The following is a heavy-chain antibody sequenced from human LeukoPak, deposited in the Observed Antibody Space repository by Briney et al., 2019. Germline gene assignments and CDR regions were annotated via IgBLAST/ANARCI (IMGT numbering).Heavy chain of an antibody. CDR2: IIPIFGTA. CDR1: GGTFSSYA. J-gene: IGHJ4*02. CDR3: ARDPNSGSYYFDY. V-gene: IGHV1-69*05. Sequence: SVKVSCKASGGTFSSYAISWARQAPGQGLEWMGRIIPIFGTANYAQKFQGRVTITTDESTSTAYVELSSLRSEDTAVYYCARDPNSGSYYFDYWGQGTLVTVSS. D-gene: IGHD1-26*01.